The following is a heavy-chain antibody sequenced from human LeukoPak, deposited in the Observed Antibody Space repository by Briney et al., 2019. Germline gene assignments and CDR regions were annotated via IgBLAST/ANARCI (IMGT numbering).Heavy chain of an antibody. CDR1: GFTFSSYS. CDR2: IRTSSGAV. Sequence: TGGSLRLSCVASGFTFSSYSMNWVRQAPGKGLEWVSSIRTSSGAVYYTDSVKGRFVISRDNAKNSMYLQMNSLRVEDTAVYYCARDTAAGVFGAFDFWGQGTMVTVSS. D-gene: IGHD6-13*01. CDR3: ARDTAAGVFGAFDF. V-gene: IGHV3-21*01. J-gene: IGHJ3*01.